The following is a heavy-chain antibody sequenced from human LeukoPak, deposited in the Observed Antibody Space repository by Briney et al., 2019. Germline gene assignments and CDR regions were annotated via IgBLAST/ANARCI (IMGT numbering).Heavy chain of an antibody. D-gene: IGHD4-17*01. CDR1: GFTFSSYA. V-gene: IGHV3-30*04. J-gene: IGHJ4*02. Sequence: PGGSLRLSCAASGFTFSSYAMHWVRQAPGKGLEWVAVISYDGSNKYYADSVKGRFTISRDNSKNTLYLQMNSLRAEDTAVYYCARERIVATANYGDYEVYYFDYWGQGTLVTVSS. CDR2: ISYDGSNK. CDR3: ARERIVATANYGDYEVYYFDY.